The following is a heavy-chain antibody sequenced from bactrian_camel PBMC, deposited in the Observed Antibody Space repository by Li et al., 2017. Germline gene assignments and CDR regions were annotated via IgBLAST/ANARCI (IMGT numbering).Heavy chain of an antibody. J-gene: IGHJ4*01. Sequence: HVQLVESGGGSVQPGGSLRLSCAGSGFTFRYSDYCLGWFRQALGKEREAVAAIDTDGTATYADFVTGRFTISQDNAKNTLYLQMNSLKTEDTAVYYCAADIGCYYSDYDDNYWGQGTQVTV. CDR1: GFTFRYSD. V-gene: IGHV3S53*01. D-gene: IGHD4*01. CDR3: AADIGCYYSDYDDNY. CDR2: IDTDGTA.